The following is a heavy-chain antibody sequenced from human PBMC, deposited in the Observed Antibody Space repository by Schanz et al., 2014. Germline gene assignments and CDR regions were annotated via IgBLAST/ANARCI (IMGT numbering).Heavy chain of an antibody. V-gene: IGHV3-23*04. CDR3: ARGLIAAAGGAFDY. CDR1: GFTFGDYA. D-gene: IGHD6-13*01. CDR2: INTGVNT. J-gene: IGHJ4*02. Sequence: ERLVESGGGLVQPGGSLRLSCAASGFTFGDYAMTWVRQAPGKGLEWVSAINTGVNTYYADSVRGRFTMSRDNSKNTLYLQMNSLRAGDAAVYYCARGLIAAAGGAFDYWGQGTLVNVSS.